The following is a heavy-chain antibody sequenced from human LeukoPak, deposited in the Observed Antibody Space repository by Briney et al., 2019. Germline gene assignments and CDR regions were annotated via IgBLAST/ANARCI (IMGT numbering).Heavy chain of an antibody. J-gene: IGHJ4*02. CDR2: INPHSGDT. D-gene: IGHD6-19*01. V-gene: IGHV1-2*02. CDR3: AKTGRSGWYYHFDY. CDR1: GYTFTDYY. Sequence: ASVKVSCKASGYTFTDYYFHWMRQAPGQGLEWMGWINPHSGDTNYAQKLQGRVTMTRDTSISTVYMEVSRLTSDDTAVFYCAKTGRSGWYYHFDYWGQGTLVTVSS.